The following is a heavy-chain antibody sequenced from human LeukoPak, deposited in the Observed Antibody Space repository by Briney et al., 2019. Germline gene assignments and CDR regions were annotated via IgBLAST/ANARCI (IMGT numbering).Heavy chain of an antibody. V-gene: IGHV4-34*01. J-gene: IGHJ5*01. CDR2: INHSGST. D-gene: IGHD6-13*01. Sequence: PSETLSLTCAVYGGSFSGYYWNWIRQPPGKGLEWIGGINHSGSTNYNPSLKSRVTISVDTSKNQFSLKVKSVTAADTAIYYCARGPRGAAGWFDSWGQGTLVTVSS. CDR3: ARGPRGAAGWFDS. CDR1: GGSFSGYY.